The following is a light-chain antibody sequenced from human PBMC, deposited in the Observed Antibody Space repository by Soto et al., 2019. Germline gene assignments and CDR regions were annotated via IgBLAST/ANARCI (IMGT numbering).Light chain of an antibody. CDR2: AVS. Sequence: QSALTQPASVSGSPGRSITISCTGTSSDVGGYNYVSWYQQHPGKAPKLLIYAVSHRPSGVSNRFSGSKSGNTASLTISGLQAEDEGDYYCSSYTTSPSPQWVFAGGTKLTVL. CDR1: SSDVGGYNY. V-gene: IGLV2-14*01. CDR3: SSYTTSPSPQWV. J-gene: IGLJ3*02.